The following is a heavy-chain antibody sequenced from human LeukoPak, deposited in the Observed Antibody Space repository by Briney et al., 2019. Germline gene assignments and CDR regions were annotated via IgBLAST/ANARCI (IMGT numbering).Heavy chain of an antibody. CDR3: ARGRGLAAAGWYFDL. Sequence: SETLSLTCTASGGSISSTSYYWGWIRRPPGKGLEWIGEINHSGSTNYNPSLKSRVTISVDTSKNQFSLKLSSVTAADTAVYYCARGRGLAAAGWYFDLWGRGALVTVSS. J-gene: IGHJ2*01. CDR1: GGSISSTSYY. V-gene: IGHV4-39*07. CDR2: INHSGST. D-gene: IGHD6-13*01.